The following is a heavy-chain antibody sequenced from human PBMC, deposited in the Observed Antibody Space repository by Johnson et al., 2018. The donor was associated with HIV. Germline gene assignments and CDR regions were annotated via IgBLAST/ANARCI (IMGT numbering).Heavy chain of an antibody. J-gene: IGHJ3*02. Sequence: VQLVESGGGLVQPGGSLRLSCAASGFTFSDYYMSWIRQAPGKGLDWVSAISGGGGNTYYADSVKGRFTISRDNSKSTLYLQMNSLRAEDTAVYYWAREKIAAACLDAFDIWGQGTMVIVSS. V-gene: IGHV3-23*04. CDR2: ISGGGGNT. CDR1: GFTFSDYY. D-gene: IGHD6-13*01. CDR3: AREKIAAACLDAFDI.